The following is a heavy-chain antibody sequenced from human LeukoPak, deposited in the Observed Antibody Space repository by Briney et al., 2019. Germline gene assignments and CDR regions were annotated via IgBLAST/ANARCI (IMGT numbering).Heavy chain of an antibody. CDR1: GFTFSNYN. J-gene: IGHJ4*02. D-gene: IGHD1-26*01. Sequence: GGSLRLSCATSGFTFSNYNMNWVRQAPGKGLEWVAYIGSTTSTIYYAGSVKGRFTISRDNAKNSLYLQMNSLRDKDTAVYFCARSGSYYPTFDYWGQGSLVTVSS. V-gene: IGHV3-48*02. CDR2: IGSTTSTI. CDR3: ARSGSYYPTFDY.